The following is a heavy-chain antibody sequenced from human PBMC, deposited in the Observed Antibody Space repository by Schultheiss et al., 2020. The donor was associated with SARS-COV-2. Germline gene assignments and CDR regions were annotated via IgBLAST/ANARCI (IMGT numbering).Heavy chain of an antibody. CDR2: VSGSGGST. Sequence: GESLKISCAASGFTFSRNAVNWVRQAPGKGLEWVSSVSGSGGSTYYADSVKGRFTVSRDNSKNTLFLQMNSLRAEDTAVYYCARDRGVLTTFNWYFDIWGRGTLVTVSS. CDR1: GFTFSRNA. J-gene: IGHJ2*01. D-gene: IGHD3-10*01. CDR3: ARDRGVLTTFNWYFDI. V-gene: IGHV3-23*01.